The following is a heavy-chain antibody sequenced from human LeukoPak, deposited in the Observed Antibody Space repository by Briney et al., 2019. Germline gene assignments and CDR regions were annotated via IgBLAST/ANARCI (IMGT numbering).Heavy chain of an antibody. D-gene: IGHD3-22*01. CDR1: GFTFSGCD. CDR2: ISGSSTNT. J-gene: IGHJ4*02. V-gene: IGHV3-11*06. CDR3: ARVNPTSSGFYAY. Sequence: GGSLRLSCAASGFTFSGCDMSWIRQAPGKGLEWLSYISGSSTNTNYADSVKGRFTISRDNAKNSLYLQMSSLRDEDSAIYYCARVNPTSSGFYAYWGQGTLVTVSS.